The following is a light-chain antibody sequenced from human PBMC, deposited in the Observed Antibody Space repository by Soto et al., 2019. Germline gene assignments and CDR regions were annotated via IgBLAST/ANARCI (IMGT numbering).Light chain of an antibody. CDR1: SSDVGGYNY. CDR2: EVT. Sequence: QSALTQPASVSGSPGQSITISCTGTSSDVGGYNYVSWYQQHPGKAPKLMIYEVTKWPSGVSNRFSGSKSGNTASLTISGLQAEDEADYYCSSYTSIGTVLFGGATKLTVL. CDR3: SSYTSIGTVL. J-gene: IGLJ2*01. V-gene: IGLV2-14*01.